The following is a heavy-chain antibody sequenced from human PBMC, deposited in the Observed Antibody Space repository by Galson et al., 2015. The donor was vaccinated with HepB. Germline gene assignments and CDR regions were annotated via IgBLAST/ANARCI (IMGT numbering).Heavy chain of an antibody. CDR3: ARDFRSIAAAGSGRFDL. CDR2: ISSSSSTI. V-gene: IGHV3-48*04. Sequence: SLRLSCAASGFTFSSYSMNWVRQAPGKGLEWVSYISSSSSTIYYADSVKGRFTISRDNAKNSLYLQMNSLRAEDTAVYYCARDFRSIAAAGSGRFDLWGRGTLVTVSS. J-gene: IGHJ2*01. D-gene: IGHD6-13*01. CDR1: GFTFSSYS.